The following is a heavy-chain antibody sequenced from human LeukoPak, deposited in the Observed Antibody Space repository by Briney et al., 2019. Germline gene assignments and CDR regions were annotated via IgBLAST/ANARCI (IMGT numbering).Heavy chain of an antibody. J-gene: IGHJ3*02. Sequence: SETLSLTCAVYGGSFSGYYWSWIRQPPGKGLEWIGEINHSGSTNYTPSLKSRVTISVDTSKNQFSLKLSSVTAADTAVYYCARDKLETRYAFDIWGQGTMVTVSS. CDR1: GGSFSGYY. D-gene: IGHD3-3*01. V-gene: IGHV4-34*01. CDR3: ARDKLETRYAFDI. CDR2: INHSGST.